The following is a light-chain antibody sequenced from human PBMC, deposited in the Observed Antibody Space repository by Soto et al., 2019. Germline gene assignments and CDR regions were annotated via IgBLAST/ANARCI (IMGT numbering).Light chain of an antibody. Sequence: QSVLTQPRSVSGSPGQSVTISCTGTSSGVGGYNYVSWYQQHPGKAPKLIIYDVNKRPSEVPDRFSASTSGNAASLTISGLKAADESDYYCCSFVGYHTVVFGSGTKVTVL. CDR1: SSGVGGYNY. J-gene: IGLJ1*01. CDR2: DVN. V-gene: IGLV2-11*01. CDR3: CSFVGYHTVV.